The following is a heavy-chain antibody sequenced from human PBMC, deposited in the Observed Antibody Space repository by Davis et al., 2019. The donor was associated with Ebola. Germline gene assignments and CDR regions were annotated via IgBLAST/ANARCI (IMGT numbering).Heavy chain of an antibody. V-gene: IGHV5-51*01. CDR2: IYPGDSDI. Sequence: GESLKISCKGSGYSFTSNYWIVWVRQMPGKGLEWMGVIYPGDSDIRYSLSFQGQVIISADKYISTAYLQWSSLKASDTAIYYCARQGGGSGRLTSFDYWGQGTLVTVSS. CDR1: GYSFTSNYW. CDR3: ARQGGGSGRLTSFDY. D-gene: IGHD1-26*01. J-gene: IGHJ4*02.